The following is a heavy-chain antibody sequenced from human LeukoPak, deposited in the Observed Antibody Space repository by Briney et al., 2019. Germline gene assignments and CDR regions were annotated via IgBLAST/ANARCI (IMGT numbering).Heavy chain of an antibody. V-gene: IGHV1-8*02. CDR1: GYTFTSYD. J-gene: IGHJ4*02. D-gene: IGHD3-3*01. Sequence: ASVKVSCKASGYTFTSYDINWVRQATGQGLEWMGWMNPNSGNTGYAQKFQGRATMTRNTSISTAYMELSSLRSEDTAVYYCARGFRYYDFWSGNYWGQGTLVTVSS. CDR2: MNPNSGNT. CDR3: ARGFRYYDFWSGNY.